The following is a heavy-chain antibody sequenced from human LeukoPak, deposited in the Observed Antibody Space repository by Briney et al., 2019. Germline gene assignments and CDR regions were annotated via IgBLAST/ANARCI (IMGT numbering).Heavy chain of an antibody. Sequence: QTGGSLRLSCAASGFTFSGYWMHWVRQAPGKGLVWVSRTNRDDSDTSYADSVKGRFTISRDKAKSTLYLQMNGLRVEDTAVYYCARSANYFDTSGQDYWGQGTLVTVSS. CDR1: GFTFSGYW. D-gene: IGHD3-22*01. CDR3: ARSANYFDTSGQDY. J-gene: IGHJ4*02. CDR2: TNRDDSDT. V-gene: IGHV3-74*01.